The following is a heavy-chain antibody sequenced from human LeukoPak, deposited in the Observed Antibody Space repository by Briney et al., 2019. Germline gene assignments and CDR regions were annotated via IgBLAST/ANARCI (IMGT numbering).Heavy chain of an antibody. J-gene: IGHJ5*02. CDR2: ISYDGGNK. D-gene: IGHD4-23*01. CDR1: GFTFSTYG. Sequence: GGSLRLSCAATGFTFSTYGMHWVRQAPGKGLEWVAVISYDGGNKYSADSVRGRFTISRDNSKNTLDLHMNSLSTEDTAVYYCARDRALSDNRWSLDPWGQGTLVTVSS. V-gene: IGHV3-30*03. CDR3: ARDRALSDNRWSLDP.